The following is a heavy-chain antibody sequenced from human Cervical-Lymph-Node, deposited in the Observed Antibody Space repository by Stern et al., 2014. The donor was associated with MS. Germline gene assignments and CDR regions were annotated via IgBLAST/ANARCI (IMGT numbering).Heavy chain of an antibody. CDR1: GFTFSSYA. V-gene: IGHV3-30*01. Sequence: VHLVESGGGVVQPGRSLRLSCAASGFTFSSYAMHWVRQAPGKGLEWGAVISYDGSNKYYADSVKGRFTISRDNSKNTLYLQMNSLRAEDTAVYYCARDLGGSSSWYGYYYYGMDVWGQGTTVTVSS. J-gene: IGHJ6*02. CDR3: ARDLGGSSSWYGYYYYGMDV. CDR2: ISYDGSNK. D-gene: IGHD6-13*01.